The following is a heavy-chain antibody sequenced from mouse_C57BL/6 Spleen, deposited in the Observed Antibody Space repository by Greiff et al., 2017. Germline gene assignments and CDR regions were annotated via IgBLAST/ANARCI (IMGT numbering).Heavy chain of an antibody. J-gene: IGHJ1*03. D-gene: IGHD3-1*01. Sequence: EVHLVESGGGLVQPKGSLKLSCAASGFTFNTYAMHWVRRAPGKGLEWVARIRSTSSNYATSYADSVKDSITISRDDSQSMLYLQMNILKTEDTAMYCCVRDRGDWYFDVWGTGTTVTVSS. CDR1: GFTFNTYA. V-gene: IGHV10-3*01. CDR2: IRSTSSNYAT. CDR3: VRDRGDWYFDV.